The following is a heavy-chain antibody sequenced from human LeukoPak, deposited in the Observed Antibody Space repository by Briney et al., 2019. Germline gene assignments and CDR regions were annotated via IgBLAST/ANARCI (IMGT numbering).Heavy chain of an antibody. CDR3: ARGKLGYCSSTSCPAFDY. J-gene: IGHJ4*02. Sequence: GGSLRLSCAASGLTFSGYDMHWVRQAPGKGPEWVAVMSYGGQNERYADSVKGRFTVSRDNSKNTLYLQMNSLRAEDTAVYYCARGKLGYCSSTSCPAFDYWGQGTLVTVSS. D-gene: IGHD2-2*01. V-gene: IGHV3-30*03. CDR2: MSYGGQNE. CDR1: GLTFSGYD.